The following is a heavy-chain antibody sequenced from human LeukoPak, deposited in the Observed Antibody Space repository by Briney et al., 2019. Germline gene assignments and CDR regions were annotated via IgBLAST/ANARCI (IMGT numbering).Heavy chain of an antibody. CDR1: GGSISSYY. Sequence: SETLSLTCTVSGGSISSYYWSWIRQPPGKGLEWIGYIYYSGSTSYNPSLKSRVTISIDTSKNQFSLKLSSVTAADTAVYYCARRRGGWPFDYWGQGTLVTVSS. V-gene: IGHV4-59*08. CDR3: ARRRGGWPFDY. CDR2: IYYSGST. D-gene: IGHD6-19*01. J-gene: IGHJ4*02.